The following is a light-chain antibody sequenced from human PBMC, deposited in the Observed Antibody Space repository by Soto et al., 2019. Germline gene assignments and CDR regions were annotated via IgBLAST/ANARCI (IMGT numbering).Light chain of an antibody. J-gene: IGKJ1*01. Sequence: AIRMTQSPSSFSASTGDRVTITCRASQGISSYLAWYQQKPGKAPKLLIYAASTLQSGVPSRFSGSGSGTEFTLTISSLQPDDFATYYCQHFNSYPWTFGQGTKVDI. CDR2: AAS. CDR1: QGISSY. V-gene: IGKV1-8*01. CDR3: QHFNSYPWT.